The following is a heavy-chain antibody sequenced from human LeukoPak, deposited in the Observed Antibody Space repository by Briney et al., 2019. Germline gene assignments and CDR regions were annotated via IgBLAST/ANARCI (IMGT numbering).Heavy chain of an antibody. D-gene: IGHD2-2*01. V-gene: IGHV3-21*01. CDR3: ARVVVPAAKSGDEGFDP. CDR2: ISSSSSYI. CDR1: GFTFSSYS. J-gene: IGHJ5*02. Sequence: GGSLRLSCAASGFTFSSYSMNWVRQAPGKGLEWVSSISSSSSYIYYADSVKGRFTISRDNAKNSLYLQMNSLRAEDTAVYYCARVVVPAAKSGDEGFDPWGQGTLVTVSS.